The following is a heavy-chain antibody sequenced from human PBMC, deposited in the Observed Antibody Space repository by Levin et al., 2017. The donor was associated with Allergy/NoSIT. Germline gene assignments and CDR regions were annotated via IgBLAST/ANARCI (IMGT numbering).Heavy chain of an antibody. V-gene: IGHV3-21*01. D-gene: IGHD1-14*01. CDR3: SRDLSFGNPQGFDC. CDR2: ISSTSTYI. CDR1: GFTFRSYS. Sequence: GGSLRLSCAASGFTFRSYSMNWVRQAPGKGLEWVSTISSTSTYIYYAESMKGRFTISRDNAKNSVYLEMSSLRAEGTAVYYCSRDLSFGNPQGFDCWGQGTLVTVS. J-gene: IGHJ4*02.